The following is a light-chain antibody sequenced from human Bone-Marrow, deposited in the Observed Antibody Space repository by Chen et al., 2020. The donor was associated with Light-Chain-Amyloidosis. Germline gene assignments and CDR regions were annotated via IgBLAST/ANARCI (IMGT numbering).Light chain of an antibody. CDR2: RTH. J-gene: IGLJ3*02. CDR1: SSNIGPNS. Sequence: QSVLTQPPSASGTPGQRVTISCSGSSSNIGPNSVFWYQQRPGTAPKLLIYRTHQRPSGVPDRFSGSKSGTSASLAISGLRSEDEADYYCAAWDDSLSGWVFGGGTKLTVL. V-gene: IGLV1-47*01. CDR3: AAWDDSLSGWV.